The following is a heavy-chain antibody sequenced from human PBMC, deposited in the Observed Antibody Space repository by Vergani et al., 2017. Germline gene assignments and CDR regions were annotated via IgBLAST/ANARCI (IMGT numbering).Heavy chain of an antibody. Sequence: QVQLQESGPGLVKPSQTLSLTCTVSGGSISSGGYYWSWIRQHPGKGLEWIGYIYYSGSTYYNPSLKSRVNISVDTSKNQFSLKLSSVTAADTAVYYCARAANSPKRGYSYGFSPVYYFDYWGQGTLVTVSS. J-gene: IGHJ4*02. D-gene: IGHD5-18*01. V-gene: IGHV4-31*03. CDR2: IYYSGST. CDR1: GGSISSGGYY. CDR3: ARAANSPKRGYSYGFSPVYYFDY.